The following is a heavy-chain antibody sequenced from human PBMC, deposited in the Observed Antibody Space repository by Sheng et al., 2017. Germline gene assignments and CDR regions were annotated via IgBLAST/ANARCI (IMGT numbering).Heavy chain of an antibody. D-gene: IGHD4-17*01. CDR3: AMMTTVTNTDPIPYDY. Sequence: QVQLVQSGAEVKKPGSSVKVSCKASGGTFSSYAISWVRQAPGQGLEWMGGIIPIFGTANYAQKFQGRVTITADESTSTAYMELGSLRSEDTAVYYCAMMTTVTNTDPIPYDYWGQGTLVTVSS. CDR2: IIPIFGTA. V-gene: IGHV1-69*01. J-gene: IGHJ4*01. CDR1: GGTFSSYA.